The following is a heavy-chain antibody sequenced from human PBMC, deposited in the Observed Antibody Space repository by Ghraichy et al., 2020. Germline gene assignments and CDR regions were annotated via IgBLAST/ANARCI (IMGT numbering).Heavy chain of an antibody. D-gene: IGHD2-2*01. Sequence: SETLSLTCAVYGGSFSGYYWSWIRQPPGKGLEWIGEINHSGSTNYNPSLKSRVTISVDTSKNQFSLKLSSVTAADTAVYYCARAPLGYCSSTSCYYYYGMDVWGQGTTVTVSS. CDR1: GGSFSGYY. CDR2: INHSGST. J-gene: IGHJ6*02. V-gene: IGHV4-34*01. CDR3: ARAPLGYCSSTSCYYYYGMDV.